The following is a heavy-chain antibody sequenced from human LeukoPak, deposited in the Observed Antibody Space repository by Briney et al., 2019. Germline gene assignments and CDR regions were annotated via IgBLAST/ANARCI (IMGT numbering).Heavy chain of an antibody. V-gene: IGHV3-72*01. CDR2: ARNKTNKSPS. CDR3: TTDNYLWVGDLFGEHS. CDR1: RFTFSYQY. Sequence: GGSLRLSCAASRFTFSYQYMDWVRQAPGKGLEWVGRARNKTNKSPSEYAASVRGTFTISRHRSKNSLSLQMNSLKTEDTAVYYCTTDNYLWVGDLFGEHSWGQRTLVTVSS. J-gene: IGHJ4*02. D-gene: IGHD3-10*01.